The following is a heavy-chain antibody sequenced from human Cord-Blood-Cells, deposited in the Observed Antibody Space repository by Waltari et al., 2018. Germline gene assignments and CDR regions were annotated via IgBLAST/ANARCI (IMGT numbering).Heavy chain of an antibody. CDR2: IYSGGST. D-gene: IGHD3-3*01. V-gene: IGHV3-53*01. CDR3: ARGFLEWLFAFDI. Sequence: EVQLVESGGGLIQPGGSLRLSCAASGFTVSSNYVSWVRQAPGKGLEGVSVIYSGGSTYYADSVKGRFTISRDNSKNTLYLQMNSLRAEDTAVYYCARGFLEWLFAFDIWGQGTMVTVSS. J-gene: IGHJ3*02. CDR1: GFTVSSNY.